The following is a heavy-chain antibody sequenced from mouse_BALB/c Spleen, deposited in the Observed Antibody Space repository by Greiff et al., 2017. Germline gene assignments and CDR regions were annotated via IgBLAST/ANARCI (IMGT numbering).Heavy chain of an antibody. CDR3: ARGYDYGSSYGAMDY. CDR1: GFTFTDYY. Sequence: EVQLVESGGGLVQPGGSLRLSCATSGFTFTDYYMSWVRQPPGKALEWLGFIRNNANGYTTEYSASVKGPFTISRDNSQSILYLQMNTLRAEDSATEYCARGYDYGSSYGAMDYWGQGTSVTVAS. CDR2: IRNNANGYTT. V-gene: IGHV7-3*02. J-gene: IGHJ4*01. D-gene: IGHD1-1*01.